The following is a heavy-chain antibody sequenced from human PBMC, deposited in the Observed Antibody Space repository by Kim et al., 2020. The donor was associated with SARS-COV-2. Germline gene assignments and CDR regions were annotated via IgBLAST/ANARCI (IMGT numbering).Heavy chain of an antibody. Sequence: GGSLRLSCAASGFTFSSYGMHWVRQAPGKGLEWVAVIWYDGSNKYYADSVKGRFTISRDNSKNKLYLQMNSLRVEDTDVDYCARDPGTLLYYYYMDVWG. CDR2: IWYDGSNK. CDR1: GFTFSSYG. CDR3: ARDPGTLLYYYYMDV. D-gene: IGHD1-1*01. V-gene: IGHV3-33*01. J-gene: IGHJ6*03.